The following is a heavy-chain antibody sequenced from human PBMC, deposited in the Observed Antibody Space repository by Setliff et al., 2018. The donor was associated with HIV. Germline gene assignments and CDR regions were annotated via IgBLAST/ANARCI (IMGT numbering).Heavy chain of an antibody. V-gene: IGHV4-59*08. CDR1: GGSLSSYY. CDR3: ARHRCAASGTRDGCDWFDP. J-gene: IGHJ5*02. CDR2: VHHSGYT. D-gene: IGHD3-10*01. Sequence: SETLSLTCTVSGGSLSSYYWSWFRQPPGKGLEWIGFVHHSGYTNYNAYFQSRVFISVDTSKNQFSLKMTSVTAADTAVYYCARHRCAASGTRDGCDWFDPWGQGSLVTVSS.